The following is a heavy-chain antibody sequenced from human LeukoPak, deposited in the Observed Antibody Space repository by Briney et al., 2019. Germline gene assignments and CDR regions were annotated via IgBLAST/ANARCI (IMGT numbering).Heavy chain of an antibody. CDR2: IDPDGSVA. J-gene: IGHJ3*01. V-gene: IGHV3-74*01. CDR3: ARELGRGGSAFDV. Sequence: TGGCLRLSCEASAFSLSNHWTHWVRQAPGEGLVWVAHIDPDGSVANYGDSVKGRFTISRDNAKNTLYLQMDSLRAEDTAVYYCARELGRGGSAFDVWGQGTMVTVSS. CDR1: AFSLSNHW. D-gene: IGHD3-16*01.